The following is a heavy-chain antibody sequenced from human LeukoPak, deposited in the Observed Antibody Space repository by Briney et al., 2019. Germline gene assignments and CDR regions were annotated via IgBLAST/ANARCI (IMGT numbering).Heavy chain of an antibody. V-gene: IGHV1-18*01. CDR1: GYTLTELS. D-gene: IGHD2-8*02. CDR2: ISAYNGKT. CDR3: ARTNLDCKDGVCYDY. J-gene: IGHJ4*02. Sequence: ASVKVFCKVSGYTLTELSMHWVRPAPGQGLEWMGWISAYNGKTYYAQNFQGRVTVTTDTSTSTAYMDLRSLRSDDTAVYYCARTNLDCKDGVCYDYWGQGTPVTVSS.